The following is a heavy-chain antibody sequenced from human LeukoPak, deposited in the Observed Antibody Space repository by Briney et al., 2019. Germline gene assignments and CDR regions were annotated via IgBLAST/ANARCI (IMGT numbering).Heavy chain of an antibody. D-gene: IGHD2-2*01. J-gene: IGHJ4*02. V-gene: IGHV3-74*01. Sequence: QPGGSLRLSCVVSGFTFSRHWMRWVRQAPGKGLVWVSHINGDGSSTNYADSVRGRFTISRDSAKNTLYLQMNSLRAEDTAVYHCARDGVPAAADYWGQGTVVTVSS. CDR2: INGDGSST. CDR3: ARDGVPAAADY. CDR1: GFTFSRHW.